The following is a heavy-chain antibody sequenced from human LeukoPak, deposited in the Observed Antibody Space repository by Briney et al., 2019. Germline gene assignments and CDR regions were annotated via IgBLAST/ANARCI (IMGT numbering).Heavy chain of an antibody. V-gene: IGHV4-38-2*01. J-gene: IGHJ4*02. CDR1: GYSISSGYY. CDR3: ARLQGYFDY. CDR2: IYHSGST. Sequence: PSETLSLTCAVSGYSISSGYYWGWIRQPPGKGLEWIGSIYHSGSTYYNPSLKSRVTISVDTSKNQFSLKLSSVTAADTAVYYCARLQGYFDYWGQGTLVTASS. D-gene: IGHD4-11*01.